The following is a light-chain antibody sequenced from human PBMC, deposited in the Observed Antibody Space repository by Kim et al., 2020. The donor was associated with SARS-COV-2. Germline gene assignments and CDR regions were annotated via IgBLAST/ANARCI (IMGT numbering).Light chain of an antibody. CDR1: NSNLGAGYD. Sequence: QRVTSSCTGSNSNLGAGYDVHWYQQLPGTAPKVLVYDNNNRPSGVPDRFSGSKSGTSASLAITGLQAEDEADYYCQSYDSSLSGYVFGTGTKVTVL. CDR3: QSYDSSLSGYV. CDR2: DNN. J-gene: IGLJ1*01. V-gene: IGLV1-40*01.